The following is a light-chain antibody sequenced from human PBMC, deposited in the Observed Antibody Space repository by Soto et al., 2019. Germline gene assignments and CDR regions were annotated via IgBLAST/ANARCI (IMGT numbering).Light chain of an antibody. CDR2: RAS. Sequence: DIKMTQSPSTLSASVGDRVTITCRASQNVDDWLAWYQQKPGEVPKVLVYRASTLQSGVPSRFSGSGSGTEFTLTISTLQPDDFATYYCQQYKSYWTFGQGTKVEIK. V-gene: IGKV1-5*03. CDR3: QQYKSYWT. CDR1: QNVDDW. J-gene: IGKJ1*01.